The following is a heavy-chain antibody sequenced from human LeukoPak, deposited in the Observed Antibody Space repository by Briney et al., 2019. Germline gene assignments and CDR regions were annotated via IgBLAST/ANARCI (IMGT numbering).Heavy chain of an antibody. CDR3: ARAGDFWSGYYVDY. Sequence: SETLSLTCTVSGGSISSYYWSWLRQPAGKGLEWIGRIYTSGSTNYNPSLKSRVTTSVDTSKNQFSLKLSSVTAADTAVYYCARAGDFWSGYYVDYWGQGTLVTVSS. V-gene: IGHV4-4*07. CDR1: GGSISSYY. D-gene: IGHD3-3*01. J-gene: IGHJ4*02. CDR2: IYTSGST.